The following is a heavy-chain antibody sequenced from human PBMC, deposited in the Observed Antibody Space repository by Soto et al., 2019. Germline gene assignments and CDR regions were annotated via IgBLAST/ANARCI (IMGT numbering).Heavy chain of an antibody. D-gene: IGHD3-22*01. V-gene: IGHV2-70*11. CDR2: IDWDDDK. CDR3: ARVHSKNYDSSGHYFDY. Sequence: GSGPTLVNPTQTLTLTCTFSGFSLSTSGMCVSWIRQPPGKALEWLARIDWDDDKYYSTSLKTRLTISKDTSKNQVVLTMTNMDPVDTATYYCARVHSKNYDSSGHYFDYWGQGTLVTVSS. J-gene: IGHJ4*02. CDR1: GFSLSTSGMC.